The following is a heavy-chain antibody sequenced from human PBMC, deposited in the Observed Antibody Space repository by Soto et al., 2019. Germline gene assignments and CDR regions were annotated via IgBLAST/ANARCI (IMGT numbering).Heavy chain of an antibody. Sequence: SETLSLTCTVSGGSISSYYWSWIRQPPGKGLEWIGYIYYSGSTNYNPSLKSRVTISVDTSKNQFSLKLSSVTAADTAVYYCARDLMEMASGYFDYWGQGTLVTVSS. CDR3: ARDLMEMASGYFDY. V-gene: IGHV4-59*01. CDR2: IYYSGST. CDR1: GGSISSYY. D-gene: IGHD5-12*01. J-gene: IGHJ4*02.